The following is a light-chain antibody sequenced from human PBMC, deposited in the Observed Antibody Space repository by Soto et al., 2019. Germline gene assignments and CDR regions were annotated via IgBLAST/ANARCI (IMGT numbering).Light chain of an antibody. CDR1: SGHSSYA. CDR3: QTWGTGFHTV. CDR2: VNSDGSH. V-gene: IGLV4-69*01. Sequence: QPVLTQSPSASASLGASVKLTCTLSSGHSSYAIAWHQQQPEKGPRYLMKVNSDGSHNKGDGIPDRFSGSSSGAERYLTISSLQSEDEADYYCQTWGTGFHTVFGGGTQLTVL. J-gene: IGLJ7*01.